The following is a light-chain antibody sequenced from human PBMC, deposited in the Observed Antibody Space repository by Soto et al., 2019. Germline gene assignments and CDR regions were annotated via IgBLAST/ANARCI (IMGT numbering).Light chain of an antibody. CDR2: DAS. V-gene: IGKV1-5*01. CDR3: QQRNNWPAT. J-gene: IGKJ3*01. CDR1: QSISSW. Sequence: DIQMTQSPSTLSASVGDRVTITCRASQSISSWLAWYQQKPGKAPKLLIYDASSLESGVPSRFSGSGSGTEFTLTISSLQPDDFATYYCQQRNNWPATFGPGTKVDIK.